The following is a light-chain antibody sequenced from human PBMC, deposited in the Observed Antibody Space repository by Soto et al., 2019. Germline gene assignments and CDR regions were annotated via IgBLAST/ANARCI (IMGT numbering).Light chain of an antibody. CDR2: DAS. CDR3: QQYNDWPLLT. CDR1: QYVSTN. Sequence: EIVMTQSPATLSLSPGERATLSCRASQYVSTNLAWYQQKPGQAPRLLISDASTRATGIPARFSGSGSGTEFTLIINRLQSEDFAVYYCQQYNDWPLLTFGGGTKVEIK. J-gene: IGKJ4*01. V-gene: IGKV3-15*01.